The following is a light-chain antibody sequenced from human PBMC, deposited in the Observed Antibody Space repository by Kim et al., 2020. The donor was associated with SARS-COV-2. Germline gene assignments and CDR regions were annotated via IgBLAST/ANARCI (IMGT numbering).Light chain of an antibody. Sequence: SVGDKVTITCRASQGIRNNLAWYQQKPGQAPKLLIYAASTLHSDVPSRFSGSGSGTDFTLAISSLQPEDFASYYCLQDDTYPLTFGGGTKVDIK. J-gene: IGKJ4*01. CDR1: QGIRNN. CDR3: LQDDTYPLT. V-gene: IGKV1-6*01. CDR2: AAS.